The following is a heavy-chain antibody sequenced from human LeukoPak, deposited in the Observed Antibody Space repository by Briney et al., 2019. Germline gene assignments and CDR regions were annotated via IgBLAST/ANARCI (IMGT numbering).Heavy chain of an antibody. J-gene: IGHJ3*02. CDR2: IYYSGSS. D-gene: IGHD1-26*01. Sequence: SETLSLTCTVSGGSISSYYWNWIRQPPGKGLEWIGYIYYSGSSNYNPSLKSRVTISVDTSKNQFSLKLSSVTAADTAVYYCARHQWVPAFDIWGQGTMVTVSS. CDR1: GGSISSYY. V-gene: IGHV4-59*08. CDR3: ARHQWVPAFDI.